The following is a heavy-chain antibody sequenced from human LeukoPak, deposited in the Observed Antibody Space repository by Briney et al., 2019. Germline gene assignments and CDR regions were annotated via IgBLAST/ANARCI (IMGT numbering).Heavy chain of an antibody. CDR1: GYTFSGTGWY. CDR3: ARDGPAQMVDFDY. CDR2: IYPYTGAI. D-gene: IGHD3-10*01. Sequence: ASVKVSCKASGYTFSGTGWYLYWLRQAPGQGLECMGWIYPYTGAIHYAQKFQGRVAMTRDTSISTAYMELSRLRPDDTAVYYYARDGPAQMVDFDYWGQGTLVTVSS. J-gene: IGHJ4*02. V-gene: IGHV1-2*02.